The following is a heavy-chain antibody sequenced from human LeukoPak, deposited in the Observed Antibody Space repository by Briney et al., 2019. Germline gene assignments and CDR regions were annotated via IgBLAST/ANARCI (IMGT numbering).Heavy chain of an antibody. CDR1: GGSISSYH. V-gene: IGHV4-59*01. CDR2: IYYSGST. D-gene: IGHD1-26*01. CDR3: ARGEWDLLFDY. J-gene: IGHJ4*02. Sequence: SETLSLTCAVSGGSISSYHWSWIRQPPGKGLEWIGYIYYSGSTNYNPSLKSRVTISVDTSKNQFSLKLSSVTAADTAVYYCARGEWDLLFDYWGQGTLVTVSS.